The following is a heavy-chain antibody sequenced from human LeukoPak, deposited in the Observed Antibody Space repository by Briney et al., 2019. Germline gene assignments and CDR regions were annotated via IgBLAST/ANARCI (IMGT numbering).Heavy chain of an antibody. D-gene: IGHD7-27*01. CDR3: ARDGHVPLGPYGMDV. J-gene: IGHJ6*02. Sequence: SETLSLTCTVSGDSITSSAFYWGWIRQAPGKGLEWIGYIYYSGSTNYNPSLKSRVTISVDTSKNQFSPKLSSVTAADTAVYYCARDGHVPLGPYGMDVWGQGTTVTVSS. CDR2: IYYSGST. CDR1: GDSITSSAFY. V-gene: IGHV4-61*08.